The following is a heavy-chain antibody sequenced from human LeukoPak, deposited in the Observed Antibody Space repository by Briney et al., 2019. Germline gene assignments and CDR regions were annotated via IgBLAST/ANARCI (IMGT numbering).Heavy chain of an antibody. D-gene: IGHD2-15*01. CDR2: ISSTGSTI. CDR3: ARVVYCSGGSCQIFAFDI. CDR1: GFTFSDYY. V-gene: IGHV3-11*01. Sequence: GGSLRLSCAASGFTFSDYYMSWIRQAPGKGLEWVSYISSTGSTIFYADSVKGRFIISRDNAKNSLYLQMNSLRAEDTAVYYCARVVYCSGGSCQIFAFDIWGQGTMVTVSS. J-gene: IGHJ3*02.